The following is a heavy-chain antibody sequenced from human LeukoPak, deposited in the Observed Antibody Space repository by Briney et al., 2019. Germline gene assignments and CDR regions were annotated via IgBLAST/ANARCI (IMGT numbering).Heavy chain of an antibody. D-gene: IGHD3-22*01. Sequence: GGSLRLSCAASGFTVSSNYMSWVRQAPGKGLDWVSVIFSGGGRNYADSVKGRFTISRDNSKNTLYLQMNSLRAEDTAVYYCAGYYDTSGSHAFDIWGQGAMVTVSS. CDR3: AGYYDTSGSHAFDI. V-gene: IGHV3-53*01. CDR2: IFSGGGR. CDR1: GFTVSSNY. J-gene: IGHJ3*02.